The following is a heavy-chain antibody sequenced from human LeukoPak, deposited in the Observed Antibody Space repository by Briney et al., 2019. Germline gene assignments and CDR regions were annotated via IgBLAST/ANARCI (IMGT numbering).Heavy chain of an antibody. CDR1: GFTFSSYS. D-gene: IGHD3-10*01. CDR3: ARGPSGSRTHIDY. CDR2: ISSSSSYI. Sequence: GGSLRLSCAASGFTFSSYSMNWVRQAPGKGLEWVSSISSSSSYIYYADSVKGRFTISRDNAKNSLYLQMNSLRAEDTAVYYCARGPSGSRTHIDYWGQGTLVTVSS. V-gene: IGHV3-21*01. J-gene: IGHJ4*02.